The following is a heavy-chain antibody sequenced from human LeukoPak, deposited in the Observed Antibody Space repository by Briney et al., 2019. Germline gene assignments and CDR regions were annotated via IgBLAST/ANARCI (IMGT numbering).Heavy chain of an antibody. D-gene: IGHD4-17*01. J-gene: IGHJ1*01. CDR1: GFTFRSYG. CDR2: RRYDGSNK. CDR3: AKVKGDYVNFQH. V-gene: IGHV3-30*02. Sequence: TGGSLRLSCAASGFTFRSYGMQWVRQAPGKGLEWVAFRRYDGSNKYYADSVKGRFTISRDNSKNTLYLQMNSLRAEDTAVYYCAKVKGDYVNFQHWGQGTLVTVSS.